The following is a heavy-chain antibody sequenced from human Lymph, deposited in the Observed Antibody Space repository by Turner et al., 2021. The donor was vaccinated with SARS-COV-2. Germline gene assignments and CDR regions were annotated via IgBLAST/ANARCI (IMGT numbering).Heavy chain of an antibody. CDR3: ARDLGTYGMDV. V-gene: IGHV3-53*02. D-gene: IGHD6-13*01. J-gene: IGHJ6*02. CDR1: GIIVSRNY. CDR2: IYSGGTT. Sequence: EVQLVETGGGLIQPGGSLRRSCAASGIIVSRNYMNGVREAPGKGLEWVSVIYSGGTTDYADTVKVRFTISRDNSKNTLYLQMNSLGVEDTAVYYCARDLGTYGMDVWGQGTTVTVSS.